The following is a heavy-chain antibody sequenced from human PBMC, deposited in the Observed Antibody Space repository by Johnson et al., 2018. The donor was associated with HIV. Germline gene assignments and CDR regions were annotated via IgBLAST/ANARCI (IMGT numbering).Heavy chain of an antibody. Sequence: QVQLVESGGGLVQPGGSLRLSCAASGFTFSDYYMSWIRQAPGKGLAWVSYISSSGSSRYYADSVKGRFTISRDNSKNSLYLQMNSLRAEDTAVYYCARSEVRYFDWSYQRGAFDIWGQGTMVTVSS. V-gene: IGHV3-11*04. CDR1: GFTFSDYY. CDR3: ARSEVRYFDWSYQRGAFDI. CDR2: ISSSGSSR. J-gene: IGHJ3*02. D-gene: IGHD3-9*01.